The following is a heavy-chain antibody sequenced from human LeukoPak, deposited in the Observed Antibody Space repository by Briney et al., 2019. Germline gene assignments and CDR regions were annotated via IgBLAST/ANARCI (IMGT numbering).Heavy chain of an antibody. V-gene: IGHV3-30-3*01. CDR3: ARDGGGYYLDY. J-gene: IGHJ4*02. D-gene: IGHD2-15*01. CDR1: GFTFSSYA. CDR2: ISYDGSNK. Sequence: GRSLRLSCAASGFTFSSYAMHWVRQATGKGLEWEAVISYDGSNKYYADSVKGRFTISRDNSKNTLYLQMNSLRAEDTAVYYCARDGGGYYLDYWGQGTLVTVSS.